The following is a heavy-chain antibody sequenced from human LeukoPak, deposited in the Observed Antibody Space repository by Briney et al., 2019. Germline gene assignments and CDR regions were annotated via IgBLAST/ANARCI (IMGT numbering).Heavy chain of an antibody. CDR3: ARAAAGLEYFQH. Sequence: PGGSLRLSCAASGFTFSSYSMNWVRQAPGKGLEWVSSISSSSSYIYYADSVKVRFTISRDNAKNSLYLQMNSLRAEDTAVYYCARAAAGLEYFQHWGQGTLVTVSS. CDR2: ISSSSSYI. V-gene: IGHV3-21*01. D-gene: IGHD6-13*01. CDR1: GFTFSSYS. J-gene: IGHJ1*01.